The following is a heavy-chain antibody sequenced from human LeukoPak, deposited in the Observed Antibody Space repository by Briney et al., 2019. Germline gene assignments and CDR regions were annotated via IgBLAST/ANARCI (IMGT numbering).Heavy chain of an antibody. V-gene: IGHV4-39*01. D-gene: IGHD6-6*01. Sequence: PSETLSLTCTVSGGSISSSSYYWGWLLQPPGKGRDWSGSIYYSGSTYYNPYLKSRVNISVDTSKNQFSLKLSSVTAADTAVYYCARRGAARFYWYLDLWGRGTLVTVSS. CDR3: ARRGAARFYWYLDL. CDR2: IYYSGST. J-gene: IGHJ2*01. CDR1: GGSISSSSYY.